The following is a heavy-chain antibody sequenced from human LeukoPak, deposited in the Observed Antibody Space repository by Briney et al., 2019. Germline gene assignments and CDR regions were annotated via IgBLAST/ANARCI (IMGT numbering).Heavy chain of an antibody. CDR2: IKSRPDGGTT. D-gene: IGHD5-18*01. J-gene: IGHJ4*02. CDR1: GFTFTFTNAW. V-gene: IGHV3-15*01. CDR3: TTGSPYSSRPYYFDY. Sequence: PGGSLRLSCAASGFTFTFTNAWMTWVRQAPGKGLEWVGHIKSRPDGGTTDYAAPVKGRFTISRDDSKNTLYLQMNSLITEDTAVYYCTTGSPYSSRPYYFDYWGQGTLVTVSS.